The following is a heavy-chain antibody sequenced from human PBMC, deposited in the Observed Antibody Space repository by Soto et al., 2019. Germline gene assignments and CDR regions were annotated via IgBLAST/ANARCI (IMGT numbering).Heavy chain of an antibody. V-gene: IGHV1-69*13. J-gene: IGHJ4*02. D-gene: IGHD1-26*01. CDR2: IIPIFGTA. Sequence: SVKVSCKASGYTFTNYGISWVRQAPGQGLEWMGGIIPIFGTANYAQKFQGRVTITADESTSTAYMELSSLRSEDTAVYYCASGEGATAYWGQGTLVTVSS. CDR1: GYTFTNYG. CDR3: ASGEGATAY.